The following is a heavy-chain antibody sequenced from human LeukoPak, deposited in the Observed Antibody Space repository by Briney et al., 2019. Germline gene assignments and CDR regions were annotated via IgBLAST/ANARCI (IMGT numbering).Heavy chain of an antibody. J-gene: IGHJ6*03. V-gene: IGHV1-2*02. D-gene: IGHD1-26*01. Sequence: ASAKVSCKASGYRFTGYHIHWVRQAPGQGLEWMGWINPHTGATNYAQKFQGRVTMTRDTSVSTASMELNRLKSDDTAVYYCARDGFRATTTFTYYYYYYMDVWGEGNTVTVSS. CDR3: ARDGFRATTTFTYYYYYYMDV. CDR2: INPHTGAT. CDR1: GYRFTGYH.